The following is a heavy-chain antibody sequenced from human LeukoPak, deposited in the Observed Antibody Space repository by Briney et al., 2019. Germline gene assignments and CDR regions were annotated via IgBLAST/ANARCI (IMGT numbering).Heavy chain of an antibody. V-gene: IGHV4-59*01. J-gene: IGHJ6*03. CDR3: AREGPRGYSFGNYYYYMDV. D-gene: IGHD5-18*01. CDR2: IYYSGST. CDR1: GGSISSYY. Sequence: TSETLSLTCTVSGGSISSYYWSWIRQPPGKGLEWIGYIYYSGSTNYNPSLKSRVTISVDTSKNQFSLKLSSVTAADTAVYYCAREGPRGYSFGNYYYYMDVWGKGTTVTVSS.